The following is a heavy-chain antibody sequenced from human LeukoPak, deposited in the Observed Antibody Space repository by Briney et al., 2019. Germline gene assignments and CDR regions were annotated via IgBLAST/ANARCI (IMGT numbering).Heavy chain of an antibody. Sequence: GGSLRLSCAASGFTFSSNSMNWIRQAPGKGLEWVSSISSSSYIYYADSVKGRLTISRDTGKNSLYLQMNSLRAEDTAVYYCARGGRGYCSSTSCYTNYYYYMDVWGKGTTVTVSS. CDR3: ARGGRGYCSSTSCYTNYYYYMDV. D-gene: IGHD2-2*02. V-gene: IGHV3-21*01. J-gene: IGHJ6*03. CDR1: GFTFSSNS. CDR2: ISSSSYI.